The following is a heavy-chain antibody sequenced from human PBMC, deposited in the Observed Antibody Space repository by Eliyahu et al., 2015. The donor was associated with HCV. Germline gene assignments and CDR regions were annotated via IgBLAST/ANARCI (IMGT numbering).Heavy chain of an antibody. Sequence: EEQLLESGGGLVQPGGSLRLACAASGFTFSSYAINWVRQAPGKGLEWVSSVSGSGESRYYADSVKGRFTISRDNFKDTLYLQMNSLRVDDTAVYYCAKDRKPLRAYMFGSDLYYYDMDVWGQGTTVTVSS. CDR1: GFTFSSYA. CDR2: VSGSGESR. V-gene: IGHV3-23*01. J-gene: IGHJ6*02. CDR3: AKDRKPLRAYMFGSDLYYYDMDV. D-gene: IGHD3-10*01.